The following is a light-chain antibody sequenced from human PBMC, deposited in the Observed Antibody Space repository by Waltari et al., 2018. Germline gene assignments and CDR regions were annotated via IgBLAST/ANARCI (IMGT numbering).Light chain of an antibody. Sequence: EIVLTQSPATLSFSPGERATLSCRASPSVSCYLAWYQKRPGQGPRLLIYDAFNRATCIPARFSGSGSGTDFTLTISSLEPEDFAVYYCQQRHDWPLTFGGGTTVEI. V-gene: IGKV3-11*01. CDR2: DAF. CDR1: PSVSCY. CDR3: QQRHDWPLT. J-gene: IGKJ4*01.